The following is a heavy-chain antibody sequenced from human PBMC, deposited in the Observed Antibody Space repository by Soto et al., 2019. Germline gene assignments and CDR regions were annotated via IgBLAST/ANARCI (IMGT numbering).Heavy chain of an antibody. CDR2: INHSGST. J-gene: IGHJ4*02. CDR1: GGSFSGYY. D-gene: IGHD1-26*01. V-gene: IGHV4-34*01. CDR3: GGGDDVSGSYLTFDY. Sequence: PSETLSLTCAVYGGSFSGYYWSWIRQPPGKGLEWIGEINHSGSTNYNPSLKSRVTISVDTSKNQFSLKPSSVTAADTAVYSFGGGDDVSGSYLTFDYWGQGTLVTVSS.